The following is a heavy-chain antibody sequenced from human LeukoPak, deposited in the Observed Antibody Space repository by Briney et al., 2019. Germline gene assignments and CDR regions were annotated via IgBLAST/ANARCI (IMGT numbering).Heavy chain of an antibody. D-gene: IGHD5-18*01. J-gene: IGHJ6*03. V-gene: IGHV4-59*08. CDR1: GGSISSYY. Sequence: SETLSLTCTVSGGSISSYYWSWIRQPPGKGLEWIGYIYYSGSTNYNPSLKSQVTISVDTSKNQFSLKLSSVTAADTAVYYCAKQMDTAMVTGHYYYYMDVWGKGTTVTVSS. CDR2: IYYSGST. CDR3: AKQMDTAMVTGHYYYYMDV.